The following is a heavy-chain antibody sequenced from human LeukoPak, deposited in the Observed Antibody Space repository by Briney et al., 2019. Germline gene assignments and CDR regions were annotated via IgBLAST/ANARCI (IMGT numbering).Heavy chain of an antibody. Sequence: QPGGSLRLSCAASGFAFSSYSMKWVRQAPGKGLEWVSQISSSSSSISYADSVKGRITISRDNGKNSLYLQMNSLRAEDTAVYYCATEPSRSSAFWGQGTLVTVSS. CDR1: GFAFSSYS. J-gene: IGHJ4*02. CDR3: ATEPSRSSAF. CDR2: ISSSSSSI. D-gene: IGHD6-6*01. V-gene: IGHV3-48*01.